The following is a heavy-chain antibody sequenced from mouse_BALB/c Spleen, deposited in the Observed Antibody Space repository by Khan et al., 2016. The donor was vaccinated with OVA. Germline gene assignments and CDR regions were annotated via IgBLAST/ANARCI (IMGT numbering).Heavy chain of an antibody. CDR2: INPSTDYT. Sequence: VQLQESGAELAKPGASVKMSCKASGYTFTSYWMHWVKQRPGQGLEWIGYINPSTDYTVYNQKFKDKATLTADQSSSTAYMQLTSLTSEDSAVYYCVNHGSSSAWFTYWGQGTLVTVFA. V-gene: IGHV1-7*01. CDR3: VNHGSSSAWFTY. CDR1: GYTFTSYW. J-gene: IGHJ3*01. D-gene: IGHD1-1*01.